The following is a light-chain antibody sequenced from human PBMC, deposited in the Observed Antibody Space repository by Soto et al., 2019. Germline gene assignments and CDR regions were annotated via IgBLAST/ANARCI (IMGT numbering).Light chain of an antibody. CDR1: QTISTY. CDR3: QQSSGIPYT. V-gene: IGKV1-39*01. Sequence: DIQMTQSPSSLSASVGDRVTVTCRASQTISTYLNWYQQNSGKAPKLLIYAASTLQSGVPSRFSGSGSGTDFTLTIRSLQPEDFATYYCQQSSGIPYTFGQGTKLEIK. J-gene: IGKJ2*01. CDR2: AAS.